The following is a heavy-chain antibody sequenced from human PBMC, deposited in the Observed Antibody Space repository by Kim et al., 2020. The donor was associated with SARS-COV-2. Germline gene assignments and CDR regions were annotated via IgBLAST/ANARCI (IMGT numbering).Heavy chain of an antibody. Sequence: GGSLRLSCAASGFTFSSYGMHWVRQAPGKGLEWVAVISYDGSNKYYADSVKGRFTISRDNSKNTLYLQMNSLRAEDTAVYYCAKDGYDFWSGYYTKGLDYWGQGTLVTVSS. J-gene: IGHJ4*02. V-gene: IGHV3-30*18. CDR3: AKDGYDFWSGYYTKGLDY. CDR2: ISYDGSNK. D-gene: IGHD3-3*01. CDR1: GFTFSSYG.